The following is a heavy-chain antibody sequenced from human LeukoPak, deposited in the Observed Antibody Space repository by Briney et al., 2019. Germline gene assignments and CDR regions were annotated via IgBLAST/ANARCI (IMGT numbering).Heavy chain of an antibody. D-gene: IGHD4-17*01. CDR1: GFSLSTSGVV. J-gene: IGHJ5*02. CDR2: IYWNDDK. CDR3: AHRREGWTTVTHNWFDP. V-gene: IGHV2-5*01. Sequence: SGPTLVNPTQTLTLTCTFSGFSLSTSGVVVGWIRQPPGKALEWLALIYWNDDKRYSPSLKSRLTITKDTSKNQVVLTMTNMDPVDTATYYCAHRREGWTTVTHNWFDPWGQGTLVTVSS.